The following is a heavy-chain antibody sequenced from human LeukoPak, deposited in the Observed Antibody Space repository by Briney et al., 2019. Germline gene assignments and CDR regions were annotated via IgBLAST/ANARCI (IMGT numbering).Heavy chain of an antibody. J-gene: IGHJ4*02. V-gene: IGHV3-30*09. D-gene: IGHD6-19*01. CDR3: ARDRIAVARFDY. Sequence: PGGSLRLSCAASGFTFSSYAMHWVRQAPGKGLEWVSVISYDGSNKYYAGSVKGRFAISRDNSKNTLYLQMNSLRAEGTAVYYCARDRIAVARFDYWGQGTLVTVSS. CDR2: ISYDGSNK. CDR1: GFTFSSYA.